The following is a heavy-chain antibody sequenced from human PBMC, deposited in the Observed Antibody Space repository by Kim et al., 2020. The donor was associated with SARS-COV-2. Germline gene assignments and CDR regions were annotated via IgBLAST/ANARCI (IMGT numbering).Heavy chain of an antibody. V-gene: IGHV3-53*01. D-gene: IGHD2-21*02. Sequence: SVGGRFTISRDNSRNTVYLQMNSLGAEDTAVYYCARLGPVTANYYYGMDVWGQGTTVTVSS. J-gene: IGHJ6*02. CDR3: ARLGPVTANYYYGMDV.